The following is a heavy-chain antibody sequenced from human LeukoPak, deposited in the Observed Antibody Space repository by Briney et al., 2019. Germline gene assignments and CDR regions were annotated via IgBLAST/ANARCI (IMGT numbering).Heavy chain of an antibody. CDR3: ARMVRGVPDDAFDI. D-gene: IGHD3-10*01. Sequence: ASVKVSCKASGYTFTANYIHWVRRAPGQGLEWMGIINPSGGFTRNAQKFQGRLTLTSDTSATTVSMELTSLRSEDTAVYYCARMVRGVPDDAFDIWGQGTMVTVSS. V-gene: IGHV1-46*01. J-gene: IGHJ3*02. CDR1: GYTFTANY. CDR2: INPSGGFT.